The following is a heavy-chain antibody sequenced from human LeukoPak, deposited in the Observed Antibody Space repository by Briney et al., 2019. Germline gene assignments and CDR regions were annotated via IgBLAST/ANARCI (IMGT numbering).Heavy chain of an antibody. Sequence: SETLSLTCAVSGGSISSDNWWSWVRQPPEKGLEWIGEIYHRGSTNYNPSLKSRVTITVDKSKNQFSLKLSSVTAADTAVYYCARGRIFYDGSGYFDPWGQGTLVTVSS. D-gene: IGHD3-22*01. CDR1: GGSISSDNW. CDR2: IYHRGST. CDR3: ARGRIFYDGSGYFDP. J-gene: IGHJ5*02. V-gene: IGHV4-4*02.